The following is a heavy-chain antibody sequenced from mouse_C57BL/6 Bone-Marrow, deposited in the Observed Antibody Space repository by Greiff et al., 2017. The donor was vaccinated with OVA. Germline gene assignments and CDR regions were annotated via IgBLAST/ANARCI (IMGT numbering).Heavy chain of an antibody. V-gene: IGHV1-50*01. Sequence: VQLQQSGAELVKPGASVKLSCKASGYTFTSYWMQWVKQRPGQGLEWIGEIDPSDSYTNYNQKFKGKATLTVDTSSSTAYMQLSSLTSEDSAVYYCASHYYGSSYGYFDVWGTGTTVTVSA. CDR3: ASHYYGSSYGYFDV. CDR1: GYTFTSYW. CDR2: IDPSDSYT. D-gene: IGHD1-1*01. J-gene: IGHJ1*03.